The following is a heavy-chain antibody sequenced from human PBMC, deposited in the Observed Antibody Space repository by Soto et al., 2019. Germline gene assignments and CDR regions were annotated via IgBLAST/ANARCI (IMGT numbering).Heavy chain of an antibody. J-gene: IGHJ5*02. CDR2: IYYSGST. V-gene: IGHV4-31*03. D-gene: IGHD2-2*01. CDR3: ARELSYCSSTSCSIQNWLDP. CDR1: GGSISSGVYY. Sequence: SETLSLTCTVSGGSISSGVYYWSWIRQHPGKGLEWIGYIYYSGSTYYNPSLKSRVTISVDTSKNQFSLKLSSVTAADTAVYYCARELSYCSSTSCSIQNWLDPWGQGTLVTVS.